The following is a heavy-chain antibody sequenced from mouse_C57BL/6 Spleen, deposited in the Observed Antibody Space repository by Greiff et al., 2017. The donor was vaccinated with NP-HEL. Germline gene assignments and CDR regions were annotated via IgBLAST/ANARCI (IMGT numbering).Heavy chain of an antibody. D-gene: IGHD1-1*01. CDR1: GFNIKDYY. J-gene: IGHJ2*01. V-gene: IGHV14-2*01. Sequence: EVQLQQSGAELVKPGASVKLSCTASGFNIKDYYMHWVKQRTEQGLEWIGRIDPEDSETKYAPKFQGKATITADTSSNTAYLQLSSLTSEDTAVYYCATGFYYYGSSLFWGQGTTLTVSS. CDR2: IDPEDSET. CDR3: ATGFYYYGSSLF.